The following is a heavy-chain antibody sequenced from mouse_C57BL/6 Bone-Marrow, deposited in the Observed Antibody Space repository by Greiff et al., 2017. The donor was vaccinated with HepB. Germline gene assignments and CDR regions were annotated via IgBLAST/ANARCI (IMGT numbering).Heavy chain of an antibody. V-gene: IGHV2-2*01. CDR2: IWSGGST. D-gene: IGHD2-3*01. CDR3: ASLHDGYYAMDY. CDR1: GFSLTSYG. J-gene: IGHJ4*01. Sequence: VKLVESGPGLVQPSQSLSITCTVSGFSLTSYGVHWVRQSPGKGLEWLGVIWSGGSTDYNAAFISRLSISKDNSKSQVFFKMNSLQADDTAIYYCASLHDGYYAMDYWGQGTSVTVSS.